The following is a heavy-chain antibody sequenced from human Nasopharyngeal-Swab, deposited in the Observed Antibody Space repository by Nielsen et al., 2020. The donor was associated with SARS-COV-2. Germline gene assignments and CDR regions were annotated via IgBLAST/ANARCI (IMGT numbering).Heavy chain of an antibody. V-gene: IGHV3-7*01. CDR1: GFTFSSYW. Sequence: GGSLRLSCAASGFTFSSYWMSWVRQAPGEGLEWVANIKQDGSEKYYVDSVKGRFTISRDNAKNSLYLQMNSLRAEDTAVYYCARAFHIVVVPAALDYWGQGTLVTVSS. J-gene: IGHJ4*02. CDR3: ARAFHIVVVPAALDY. D-gene: IGHD2-2*01. CDR2: IKQDGSEK.